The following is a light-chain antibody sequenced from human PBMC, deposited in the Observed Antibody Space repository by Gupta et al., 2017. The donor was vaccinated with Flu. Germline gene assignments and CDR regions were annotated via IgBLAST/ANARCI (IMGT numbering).Light chain of an antibody. CDR2: DDS. V-gene: IGLV3-21*02. CDR3: QVWHESSAHLRV. CDR1: SNGRKS. J-gene: IGLJ3*02. Sequence: SYLLTQPPSVSVAPGPPAKITCGWDSNGRKSVHWYQQQPAQAPVVVVYDDSDRPSGIPERCSGANSDNTATLTITKGEGGDEADDFCQVWHESSAHLRVFGGGTKLTVL.